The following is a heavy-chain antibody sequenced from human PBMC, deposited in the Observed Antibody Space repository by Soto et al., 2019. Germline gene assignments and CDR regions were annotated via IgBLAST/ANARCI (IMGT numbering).Heavy chain of an antibody. D-gene: IGHD6-6*01. CDR3: SRPTYTGSSAYFDH. CDR1: GDSISSFY. CDR2: VFHTGNT. Sequence: SETLSLTCSVSGDSISSFYWTWIRQSPGRGLEWIGYVFHTGNTNYNPSLKSRVTITVDTAKNRFSLKLGSVTAADTAVYYCSRPTYTGSSAYFDHWGPGVLVTVSS. J-gene: IGHJ4*02. V-gene: IGHV4-59*08.